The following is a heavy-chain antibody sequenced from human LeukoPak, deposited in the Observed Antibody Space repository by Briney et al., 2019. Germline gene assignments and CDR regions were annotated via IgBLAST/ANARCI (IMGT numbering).Heavy chain of an antibody. CDR3: AIHPSDSSGYFSY. D-gene: IGHD3-22*01. V-gene: IGHV7-4-1*02. Sequence: WASVKVSCKASGGTFTSYDINWVRQAPGQGLEYMGWIDTKTGNPTYAQGFTGRFVFSLDTSVSTAYLQISRLKAEDTAVYYCAIHPSDSSGYFSYWGQGALVTVSS. CDR1: GGTFTSYD. J-gene: IGHJ4*02. CDR2: IDTKTGNP.